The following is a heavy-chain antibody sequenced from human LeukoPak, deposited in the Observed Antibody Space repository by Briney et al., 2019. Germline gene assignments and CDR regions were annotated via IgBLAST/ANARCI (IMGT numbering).Heavy chain of an antibody. CDR2: IIPILGIA. V-gene: IGHV1-69*04. CDR1: GGTFSSYA. CDR3: ARDYYDSSGYSFYGMDL. D-gene: IGHD3-22*01. Sequence: SVKVSCKASGGTFSSYAISWVRQAPGQGLEWMGRIIPILGIANYAQKFQGRVTITADKSTSTAYMELSSLRSEDTAVYYCARDYYDSSGYSFYGMDLWGQGTTVTVSS. J-gene: IGHJ6*02.